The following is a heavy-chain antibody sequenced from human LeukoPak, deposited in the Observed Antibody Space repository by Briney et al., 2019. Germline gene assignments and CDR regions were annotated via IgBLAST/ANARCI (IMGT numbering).Heavy chain of an antibody. Sequence: GGSLRLSCAASGFTVSSNYMSWVRQAPGKGLEWVSVIYSGGSTYYADSVKGRFTISRDNSKNTLYLQMNSLRAEDTAVYYCARVTAAAHLPYFSPYRGQGTLVTVSS. CDR2: IYSGGST. CDR1: GFTVSSNY. CDR3: ARVTAAAHLPYFSPY. V-gene: IGHV3-53*01. D-gene: IGHD6-13*01. J-gene: IGHJ4*02.